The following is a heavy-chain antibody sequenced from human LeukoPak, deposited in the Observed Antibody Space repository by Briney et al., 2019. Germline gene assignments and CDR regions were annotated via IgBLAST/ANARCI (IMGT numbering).Heavy chain of an antibody. J-gene: IGHJ4*02. CDR3: VRNAGNSDYDS. CDR1: GGSFSGYY. D-gene: IGHD4-23*01. CDR2: INHSGST. Sequence: SETLSLTCAVYGGSFSGYYWSWIRQPPGKGLEWIGEINHSGSTNYKPSLKSRVTMSLDKSKNQFSLKLNSVTAADTAVYYCVRNAGNSDYDSWGQGTLVTVPS. V-gene: IGHV4-34*01.